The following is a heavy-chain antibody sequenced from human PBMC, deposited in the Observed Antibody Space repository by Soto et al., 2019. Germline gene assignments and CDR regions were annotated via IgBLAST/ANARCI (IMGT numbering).Heavy chain of an antibody. CDR2: ISTSSATQ. V-gene: IGHV3-48*02. Sequence: VGSLRLSCAASGFTFGSFAMNWVRQAPGKGLEWLSYISTSSATQYFAESVKGRFTVSRDNAKNSLYLQMNSLRDEDTAVYYCARDSMAKISHFDYWGQGALVTVSS. CDR1: GFTFGSFA. J-gene: IGHJ4*02. D-gene: IGHD5-12*01. CDR3: ARDSMAKISHFDY.